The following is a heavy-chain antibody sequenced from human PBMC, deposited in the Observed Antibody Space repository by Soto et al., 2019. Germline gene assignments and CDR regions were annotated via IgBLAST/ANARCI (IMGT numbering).Heavy chain of an antibody. V-gene: IGHV3-23*01. J-gene: IGHJ5*02. CDR2: ISGSGGST. D-gene: IGHD6-19*01. CDR1: GFTFSSYA. Sequence: GGSLRLSCAASGFTFSSYAMSWVRQAPGKGLEWVSAISGSGGSTYYADSVKGRLTISRDNSKNTLYLQMNSLRAEDTAVYYCAKSRSSGWFINWFDPWGQGTLVTVSS. CDR3: AKSRSSGWFINWFDP.